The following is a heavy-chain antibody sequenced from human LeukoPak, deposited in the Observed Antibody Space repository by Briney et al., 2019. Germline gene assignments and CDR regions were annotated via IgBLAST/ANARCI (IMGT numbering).Heavy chain of an antibody. J-gene: IGHJ4*02. V-gene: IGHV4-31*03. CDR3: ARTRSYSGSYYRDY. D-gene: IGHD1-26*01. CDR1: GGSISSGGYY. Sequence: PSETLSLTCTVSGGSISSGGYYWSWIRQHPGKGLEWIGYIYYSGSTYYNPSLKSRVTISVDTSKNQFSLKLSSVTAADTAVYYCARTRSYSGSYYRDYWGQGTLVTVSS. CDR2: IYYSGST.